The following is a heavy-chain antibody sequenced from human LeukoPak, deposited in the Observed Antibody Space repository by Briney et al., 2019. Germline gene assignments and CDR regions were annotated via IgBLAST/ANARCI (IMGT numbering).Heavy chain of an antibody. D-gene: IGHD3-10*01. Sequence: SETLSLTCTVSGGSISSHYWSWIRQPPGKGLEWIGYIYYSGTTNYNPSLKSRVTISVDTSKNQFSLKLSSVTAADTAVYYCARIRADPPRFSLNYYYYGMDVWGQGTTVTVSS. V-gene: IGHV4-59*11. CDR3: ARIRADPPRFSLNYYYYGMDV. CDR1: GGSISSHY. CDR2: IYYSGTT. J-gene: IGHJ6*02.